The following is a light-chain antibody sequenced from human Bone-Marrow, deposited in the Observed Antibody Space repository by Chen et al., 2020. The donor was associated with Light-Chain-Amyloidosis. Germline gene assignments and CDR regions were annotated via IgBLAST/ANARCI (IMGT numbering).Light chain of an antibody. J-gene: IGLJ2*01. CDR1: DMPTKY. CDR3: QSADSSGTYEVI. Sequence: SYVLTQPPSVSVSPGQTARFSCSGDDMPTKYAYWYRQTPGQAPVLVIHRDTERPAGIAERFSGSSAGTTATLTISGVQAEDEADYHCQSADSSGTYEVIFGGGTKLTVL. V-gene: IGLV3-25*03. CDR2: RDT.